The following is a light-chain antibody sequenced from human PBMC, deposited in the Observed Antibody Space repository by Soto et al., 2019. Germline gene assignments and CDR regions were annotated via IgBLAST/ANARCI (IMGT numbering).Light chain of an antibody. Sequence: QSALTQPASVSGSPGQSITISCTGTSTDVADYYYVSWYQQHPGRAPKLLIYEVGNRPSGVSDRFSGSKSGNTASLRISGLQAEDEADYYCSSHTTSSTVYVFGGGTKLTVL. V-gene: IGLV2-14*03. CDR3: SSHTTSSTVYV. CDR1: STDVADYYY. CDR2: EVG. J-gene: IGLJ1*01.